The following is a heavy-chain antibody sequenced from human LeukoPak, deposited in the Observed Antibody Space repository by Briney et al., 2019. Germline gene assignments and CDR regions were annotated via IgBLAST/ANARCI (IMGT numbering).Heavy chain of an antibody. J-gene: IGHJ4*02. Sequence: PGGSLRLSCAASGFIVSSNYMNWVRQAPGKGLEWVSVIYSDNRTYYADSVKGRFTISRDNSKNMLYLQMNSLRAEDTAVYYCARAGPYYDFWSGYPLFDYWGQGTLVTVSS. CDR2: IYSDNRT. V-gene: IGHV3-53*01. CDR3: ARAGPYYDFWSGYPLFDY. D-gene: IGHD3-3*01. CDR1: GFIVSSNY.